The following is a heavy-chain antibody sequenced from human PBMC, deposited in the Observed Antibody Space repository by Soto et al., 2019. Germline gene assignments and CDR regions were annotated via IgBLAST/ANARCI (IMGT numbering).Heavy chain of an antibody. CDR2: LNPKSGYT. J-gene: IGHJ4*02. Sequence: QVQLVQSGAEVKKPGASVKVSYKASGYTFTNYDINWVRQASGQGLEWVGWLNPKSGYTGFAGKFQGRVTMTRNNFISTAYLELSSLTSEDTAVYYCARTHGDLDFWGQGTLVTVSS. CDR1: GYTFTNYD. CDR3: ARTHGDLDF. D-gene: IGHD4-17*01. V-gene: IGHV1-8*01.